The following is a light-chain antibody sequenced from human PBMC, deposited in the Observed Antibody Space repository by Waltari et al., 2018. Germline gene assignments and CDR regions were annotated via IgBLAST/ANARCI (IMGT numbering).Light chain of an antibody. Sequence: EIVLTQSPATLSLSPGERAPLPCRASQSVSSYVAWYQHKPGQAPRLLIYGASNRATGIPARFSGSGSETDFTLTISSLEPEDFAVYYCQERSDWPGYTFGQGTKLEIK. CDR1: QSVSSY. J-gene: IGKJ2*01. CDR3: QERSDWPGYT. V-gene: IGKV3-11*01. CDR2: GAS.